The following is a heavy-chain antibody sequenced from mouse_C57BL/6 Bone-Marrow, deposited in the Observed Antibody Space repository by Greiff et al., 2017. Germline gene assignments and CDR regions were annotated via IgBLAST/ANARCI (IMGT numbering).Heavy chain of an antibody. CDR1: GFNIKDDY. D-gene: IGHD1-1*01. CDR2: IYPENGDT. J-gene: IGHJ2*01. Sequence: EVQLQESGAELVRPGASVKLSCTASGFNIKDDYMHWVKQRPEQGLEWIGWIYPENGDTEYASKFQGKATITADTSSNTAYLHLSSLTSEDTAVYYCTTSGSGYWGQGTTLTVSS. CDR3: TTSGSGY. V-gene: IGHV14-4*01.